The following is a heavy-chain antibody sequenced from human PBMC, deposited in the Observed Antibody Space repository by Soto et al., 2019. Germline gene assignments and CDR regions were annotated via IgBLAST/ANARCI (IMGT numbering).Heavy chain of an antibody. CDR1: GGTFSSYA. D-gene: IGHD2-21*01. CDR3: ARDRARGGDLDY. Sequence: SVKVSCKASGGTFSSYAISWVRQAPGQGLEWMGGIIPIFGTANYAQKFQGRVTITADESTSTAYMELSSLRSEDTAVYYCARDRARGGDLDYWGQGTLVTVSS. J-gene: IGHJ4*02. CDR2: IIPIFGTA. V-gene: IGHV1-69*13.